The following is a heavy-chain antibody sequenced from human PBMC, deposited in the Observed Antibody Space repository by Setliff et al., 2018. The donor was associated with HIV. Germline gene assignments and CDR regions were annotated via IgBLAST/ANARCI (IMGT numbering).Heavy chain of an antibody. V-gene: IGHV5-51*07. Sequence: PGESLKISCTGSGYSFTNYWIGWVHQMPGKGLEWMGIIFPGDSDTRYSPSFQGQVTISADTSISTAYLQWRSLKASDTAMYYCARQPGRAAMGRENYYYYYMDVWGKGTTVTVSS. CDR3: ARQPGRAAMGRENYYYYYMDV. CDR1: GYSFTNYW. CDR2: IFPGDSDT. D-gene: IGHD2-2*01. J-gene: IGHJ6*03.